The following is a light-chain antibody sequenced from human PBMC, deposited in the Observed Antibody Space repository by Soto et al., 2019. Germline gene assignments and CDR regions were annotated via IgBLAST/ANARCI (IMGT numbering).Light chain of an antibody. J-gene: IGKJ5*01. CDR1: QSVSSKY. CDR3: QHYGDSPIT. Sequence: DIVLTPTPGTLALSPGASPTLSGRASQSVSSKYLAWYQQRPGQAPRLLIYGASSRATGIPDRFSASGSGTDFSLTISRLEPEDFAVYFCQHYGDSPITFGQGTRLEIK. V-gene: IGKV3-20*01. CDR2: GAS.